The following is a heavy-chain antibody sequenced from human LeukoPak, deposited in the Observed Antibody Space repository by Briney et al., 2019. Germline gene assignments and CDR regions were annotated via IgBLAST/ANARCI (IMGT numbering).Heavy chain of an antibody. Sequence: GGSLRLSCAASGFTFSSYAMHWVRQAPGKGLEWVAVISYDGSNKYYADSVKSRFTISRDNSKNTLYLQMNSLRAEDTAVYYCARALRPDIVVVPAAMGYWGQGTLVTVSS. CDR2: ISYDGSNK. D-gene: IGHD2-2*01. CDR3: ARALRPDIVVVPAAMGY. V-gene: IGHV3-30-3*01. J-gene: IGHJ4*02. CDR1: GFTFSSYA.